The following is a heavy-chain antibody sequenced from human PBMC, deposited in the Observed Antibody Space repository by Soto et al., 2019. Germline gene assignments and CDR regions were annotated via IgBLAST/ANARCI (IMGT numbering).Heavy chain of an antibody. CDR2: IYYSGST. D-gene: IGHD3-22*01. J-gene: IGHJ4*02. CDR1: GGSISSGDYY. V-gene: IGHV4-30-4*01. Sequence: SETLSLTCAVSGGSISSGDYYWSWLRQPPGKGLEWIGYIYYSGSTYYNPSLKSRVTISVDTSKNQFSLKLSSVTAADTAVYYCASGSYYDDSRDYYHYWGQGTLVTVSS. CDR3: ASGSYYDDSRDYYHY.